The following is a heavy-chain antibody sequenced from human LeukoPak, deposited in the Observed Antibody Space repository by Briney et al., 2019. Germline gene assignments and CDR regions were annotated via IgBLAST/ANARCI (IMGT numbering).Heavy chain of an antibody. D-gene: IGHD3-3*01. CDR3: ARDPAKTIFGVVIETPREGMDV. CDR1: GFTFSSYS. V-gene: IGHV3-21*01. J-gene: IGHJ6*02. Sequence: KPGGSLRLSCAASGFTFSSYSMNWVRQAPGKGLEWVSSISSSSSYIYYADSVKGRLTISRDNSKNTLYLQMNSLRAEDTAVYYCARDPAKTIFGVVIETPREGMDVWGQGTTVTVSS. CDR2: ISSSSSYI.